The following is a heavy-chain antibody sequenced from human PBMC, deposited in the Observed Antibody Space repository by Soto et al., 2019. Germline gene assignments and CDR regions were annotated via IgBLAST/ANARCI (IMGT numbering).Heavy chain of an antibody. D-gene: IGHD2-15*01. CDR2: IIPIFGTA. V-gene: IGHV1-69*13. J-gene: IGHJ6*02. CDR1: GGTFSSYA. CDR3: ARGYCSGGSCYGLYYYYYYGMDV. Sequence: ASVKVSCKASGGTFSSYAISWVRQAPGQGLEWMGGIIPIFGTANYAQKFQGRVTITADESTSTAYMELSSLRSEDTAVYYCARGYCSGGSCYGLYYYYYYGMDVWGQGTTVTVSS.